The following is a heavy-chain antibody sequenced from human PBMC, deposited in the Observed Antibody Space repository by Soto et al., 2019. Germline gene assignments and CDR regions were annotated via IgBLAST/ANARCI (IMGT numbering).Heavy chain of an antibody. J-gene: IGHJ6*01. CDR3: PQEGAGEPLLTGMDV. D-gene: IGHD1-26*01. CDR1: GVTFNHAW. CDR2: TQPQSDGGTT. Sequence: GGSLQLSCAAAGVTFNHAWMRSVLQAPGNGLESLPPTQPQSDGGTTDYAAPVKGRFTISRDNSKNTLYLQMNSLRAEDTAVYYCPQEGAGEPLLTGMDVWGQGTPVTVSS. V-gene: IGHV3-15*01.